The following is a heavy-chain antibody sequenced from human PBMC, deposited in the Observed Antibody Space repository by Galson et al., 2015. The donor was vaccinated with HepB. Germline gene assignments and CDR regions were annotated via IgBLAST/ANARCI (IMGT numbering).Heavy chain of an antibody. CDR1: GFTFSSYW. J-gene: IGHJ4*02. CDR2: INQDGGEK. Sequence: SLRLSCAASGFTFSSYWMSWVRQAPGKGLEWVANINQDGGEKHYVDSVKGRFTVSRDNAKNSLYLQMNSLRAEDTAVYYCARGLTPYYFDYWGQGTLVTVSS. CDR3: ARGLTPYYFDY. V-gene: IGHV3-7*01.